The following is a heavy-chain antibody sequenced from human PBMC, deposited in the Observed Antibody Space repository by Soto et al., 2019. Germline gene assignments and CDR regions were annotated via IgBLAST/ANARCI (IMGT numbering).Heavy chain of an antibody. Sequence: SETLSLTCTVSGGSISSGGYYWSWIRQHPGKGLEWIGYIYYSGSTYYNPSLKSRVTISVDTSKNQFSLKLSSVTAADTAVYYCARDPISLRGYCSGGSCYAFDIWGQGTMVTVSS. D-gene: IGHD2-15*01. V-gene: IGHV4-31*03. CDR3: ARDPISLRGYCSGGSCYAFDI. CDR1: GGSISSGGYY. CDR2: IYYSGST. J-gene: IGHJ3*02.